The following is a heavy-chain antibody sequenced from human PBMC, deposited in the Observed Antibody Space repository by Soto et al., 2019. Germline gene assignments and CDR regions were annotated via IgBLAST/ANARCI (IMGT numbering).Heavy chain of an antibody. CDR2: IWYDGSNK. D-gene: IGHD5-12*01. CDR3: ARDRGARPPFYY. V-gene: IGHV3-33*01. J-gene: IGHJ4*02. Sequence: QPGGSLRLSCAASGFTFSNYGMHWVRQAPGKGLEWVAVIWYDGSNKYFADSVKSRFTISRDNSKNTLYLQMNSLRAEDTAVYYCARDRGARPPFYYWGQGSLVAVSS. CDR1: GFTFSNYG.